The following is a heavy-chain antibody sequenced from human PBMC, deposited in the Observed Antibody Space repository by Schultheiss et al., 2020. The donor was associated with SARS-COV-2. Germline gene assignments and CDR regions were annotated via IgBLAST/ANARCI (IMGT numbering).Heavy chain of an antibody. D-gene: IGHD3-16*01. CDR2: INHSGST. Sequence: SETLSLTCAVYGGSFSGYYWSWIRQPPGKGLEWIGEINHSGSTNYNPSLKSRVTISVDTSKNQFSLKLSSVTAADTAVYYCARSPALGGVPNWFDPWGQGTLVTVSS. CDR3: ARSPALGGVPNWFDP. V-gene: IGHV4-34*01. J-gene: IGHJ5*02. CDR1: GGSFSGYY.